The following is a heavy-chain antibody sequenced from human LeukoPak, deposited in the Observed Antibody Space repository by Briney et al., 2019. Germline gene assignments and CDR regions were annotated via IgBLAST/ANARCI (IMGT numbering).Heavy chain of an antibody. Sequence: SETLSLTCDGSGGSVPITNCWTWVRQPPGKGLEWIGEVHLDGRTNYNPSLKSRLIMSVDLPENHISLKLTSVTAADTAVYYCAREGGFYRPLDYSGQGTLVTVSS. J-gene: IGHJ4*02. CDR2: VHLDGRT. V-gene: IGHV4-4*02. CDR1: GGSVPITNC. D-gene: IGHD3-3*01. CDR3: AREGGFYRPLDY.